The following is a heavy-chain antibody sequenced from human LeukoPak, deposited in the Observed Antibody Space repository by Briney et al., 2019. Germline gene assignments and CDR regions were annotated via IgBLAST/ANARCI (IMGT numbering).Heavy chain of an antibody. J-gene: IGHJ4*02. CDR3: TRGGDGYNLEEIDY. V-gene: IGHV3-49*03. CDR1: GFTFGDYA. Sequence: TGGSLRLSCTASGFTFGDYAMSWFRQAPGKGLEWVGFIRSKAYGGTAEYAASVKGRFTISRDDPKSIAYLQMNSLKTEDTAVYYCTRGGDGYNLEEIDYWGQGTLVTVSS. D-gene: IGHD5-24*01. CDR2: IRSKAYGGTA.